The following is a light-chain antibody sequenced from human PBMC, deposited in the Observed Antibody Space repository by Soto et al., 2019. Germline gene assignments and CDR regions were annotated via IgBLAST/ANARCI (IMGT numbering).Light chain of an antibody. CDR1: QSVSSSY. Sequence: EIVLTQSPGTLSLSPGERATLSCRANQSVSSSYLAWYQQKPGQAPRLLIYGASSRATGIPDRFGGSGSGTEFTLTISGLQSDDFAVYYCQQYNNWPPITFGQGTRLEIK. V-gene: IGKV3-20*01. CDR3: QQYNNWPPIT. CDR2: GAS. J-gene: IGKJ5*01.